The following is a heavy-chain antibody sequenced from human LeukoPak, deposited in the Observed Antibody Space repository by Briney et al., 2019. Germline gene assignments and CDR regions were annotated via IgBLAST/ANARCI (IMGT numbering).Heavy chain of an antibody. CDR2: INGGGDAT. J-gene: IGHJ3*01. V-gene: IGHV3-23*01. CDR1: GIPFNNNA. D-gene: IGHD2-2*01. CDR3: ARCTASCYANAFDV. Sequence: GSPRLSCANSGIPFNNNAMSWVRQAPGKRLEWVPAINGGGDATEYADSVKGRFAISRDNSKNTLYLQMNSLRPEDTVVYYCARCTASCYANAFDVWGQGTLLTVSS.